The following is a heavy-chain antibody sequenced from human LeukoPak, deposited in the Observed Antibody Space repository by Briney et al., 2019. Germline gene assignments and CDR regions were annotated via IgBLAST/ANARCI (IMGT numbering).Heavy chain of an antibody. V-gene: IGHV3-66*01. J-gene: IGHJ5*02. CDR1: GFTVSSNY. Sequence: PGGSLRLSCAASGFTVSSNYMSWVRQAPGKGLEWVSVIYSGGSTYYADSVKGRFTISRDNSKNTLYLQMNSLRAEDTAVYYCARVVPRPGGEFDPWGQGTLVTVSS. CDR3: ARVVPRPGGEFDP. CDR2: IYSGGST. D-gene: IGHD3-10*01.